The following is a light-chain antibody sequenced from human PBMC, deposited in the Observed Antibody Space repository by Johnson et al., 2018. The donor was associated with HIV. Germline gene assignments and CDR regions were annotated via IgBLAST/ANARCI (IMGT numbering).Light chain of an antibody. Sequence: QSVLTQPPSVSVAPGQKVTISCSGSSSNIGNNYVSWYQQLPGTAPKLLIYENNKRPSGIPDRFSGSTSGTSATLGITGLQTGDEADYYCGTWDSSLSAGVFGTGTKVTVL. CDR1: SSNIGNNY. V-gene: IGLV1-51*02. J-gene: IGLJ1*01. CDR2: ENN. CDR3: GTWDSSLSAGV.